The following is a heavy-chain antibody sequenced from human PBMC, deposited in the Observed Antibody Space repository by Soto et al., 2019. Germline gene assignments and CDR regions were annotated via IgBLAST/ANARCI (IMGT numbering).Heavy chain of an antibody. J-gene: IGHJ6*02. CDR3: ARGAVAGVDYGMDV. V-gene: IGHV4-4*07. CDR1: GGSISGYY. Sequence: SETLSLTCSVSGGSISGYYLSWIRQPAGKGLEWVGRIYTSGGTNHNPSLESRVTMSADTSRKQFFLKLTSVTAADTAVYYCARGAVAGVDYGMDVWGRGTTVTVSS. D-gene: IGHD6-19*01. CDR2: IYTSGGT.